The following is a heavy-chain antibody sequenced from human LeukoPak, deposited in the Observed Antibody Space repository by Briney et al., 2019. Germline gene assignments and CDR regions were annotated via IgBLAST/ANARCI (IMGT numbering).Heavy chain of an antibody. CDR1: GFTFSSYA. CDR3: ARGAHFDWPDDAFDI. D-gene: IGHD3-9*01. CDR2: ISYDGSKK. J-gene: IGHJ3*02. V-gene: IGHV3-30*04. Sequence: PGRSLRLSCAASGFTFSSYAIHWVRQAPGKGLEWVAVISYDGSKKYYADSVKGRFTISRDNSKNTLYLQMNSLRVEDRAVYFCARGAHFDWPDDAFDIWGQGTLVTVSS.